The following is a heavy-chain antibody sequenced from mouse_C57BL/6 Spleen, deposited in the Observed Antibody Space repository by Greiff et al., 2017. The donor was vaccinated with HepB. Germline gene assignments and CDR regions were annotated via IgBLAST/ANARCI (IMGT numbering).Heavy chain of an antibody. Sequence: QVQLQQPGAELVKPGASVKLSCNASGYTFTSYWMHWVKQRPGRGLEWIGRIDPNSGGTKYNEKFKSKATLTVDKPSSTAYMQLSSLTSEDSAVYYCARTGRANYYGSSYVGEFDYWGQGTTLTVSS. CDR1: GYTFTSYW. CDR2: IDPNSGGT. D-gene: IGHD1-1*01. CDR3: ARTGRANYYGSSYVGEFDY. J-gene: IGHJ2*01. V-gene: IGHV1-72*01.